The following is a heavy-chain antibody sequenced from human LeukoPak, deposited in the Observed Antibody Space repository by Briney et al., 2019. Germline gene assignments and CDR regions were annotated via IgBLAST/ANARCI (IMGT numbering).Heavy chain of an antibody. CDR1: GFTFRTYA. Sequence: GGSLRLSCATSGFTFRTYAMNWVRQAPGKGLEWVSVISGSGGSTFYADSVKGRFTISRDNAKNSLYLQMNSLRAEDTAVYYCAELGITMIGGVWGKGTTVTISS. D-gene: IGHD3-10*02. J-gene: IGHJ6*04. CDR3: AELGITMIGGV. V-gene: IGHV3-23*01. CDR2: ISGSGGST.